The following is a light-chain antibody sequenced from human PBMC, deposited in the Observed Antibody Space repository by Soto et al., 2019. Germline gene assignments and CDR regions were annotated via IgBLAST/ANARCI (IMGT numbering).Light chain of an antibody. V-gene: IGLV6-57*03. CDR2: EDN. CDR1: SGSIASNY. CDR3: QSYDSSNRGV. Sequence: NFMLTQPHSVSESPGKTVTISCTRSSGSIASNYVQWYQQRPGSAPTTVIYEDNQRPSGVPDRFSGSIDSSSNSASLTISGLKTEDEADYYCQSYDSSNRGVFGGGTQLDRP. J-gene: IGLJ2*01.